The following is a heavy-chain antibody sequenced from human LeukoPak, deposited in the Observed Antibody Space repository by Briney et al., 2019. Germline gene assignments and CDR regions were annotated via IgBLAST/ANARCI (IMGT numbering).Heavy chain of an antibody. V-gene: IGHV4-39*07. CDR1: GGSISSTRYY. Sequence: PSGTLSLTCIVSGGSISSTRYYWGWIRQPPGKGLVWIGSMYYSGNTYSNPSLKSRLTISVDTSKNQFSLKLSTVTAADTAVYYCARGVRDVAAPLYYMDVWGKGATVTVSS. D-gene: IGHD6-13*01. CDR2: MYYSGNT. J-gene: IGHJ6*03. CDR3: ARGVRDVAAPLYYMDV.